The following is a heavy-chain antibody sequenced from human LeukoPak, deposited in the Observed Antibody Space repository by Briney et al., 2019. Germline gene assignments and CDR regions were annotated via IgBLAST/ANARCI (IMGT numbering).Heavy chain of an antibody. D-gene: IGHD1-26*01. Sequence: SGGSLRLSCAASGFTFSSYGMHWVRQAPGKGLEWVAVISYDGSNKYYADSVKGRFTISRDNSKNTLYLQMNSLRAEDTAVYYCAKDTPRWEPLYYFDYWGQGTLVTVSS. CDR3: AKDTPRWEPLYYFDY. CDR2: ISYDGSNK. V-gene: IGHV3-30*18. CDR1: GFTFSSYG. J-gene: IGHJ4*02.